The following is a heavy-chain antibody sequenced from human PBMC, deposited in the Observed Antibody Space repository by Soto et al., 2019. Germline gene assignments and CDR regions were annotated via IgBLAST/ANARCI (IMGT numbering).Heavy chain of an antibody. J-gene: IGHJ4*02. V-gene: IGHV3-15*07. D-gene: IGHD6-19*01. Sequence: EVQLVESGGGLVEPGGSLRLSCAASGFTFINAWMTWVRQAPGKGLEWVGRIRSKTDGETTDYAAPVKGRFTISRDDSKNTLYLQMTSLQTEDTAVYFCTTELGSGWSGHYFDFWGQGTLVTVSS. CDR3: TTELGSGWSGHYFDF. CDR1: GFTFINAW. CDR2: IRSKTDGETT.